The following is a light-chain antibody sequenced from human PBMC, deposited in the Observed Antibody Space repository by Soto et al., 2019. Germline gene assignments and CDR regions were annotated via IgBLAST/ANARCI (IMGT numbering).Light chain of an antibody. CDR1: QSLLYSDGNTY. V-gene: IGKV2-30*01. Sequence: DVVLTQSPLSLPVTLGQPASISCRSSQSLLYSDGNTYLSWFQQRPGQSPRRLIYQVSNRDSGVPERIRGRWSGTDFTLTISRVEAEDFGVYYCMQATHWPLTFGGGTKVETK. CDR2: QVS. J-gene: IGKJ4*01. CDR3: MQATHWPLT.